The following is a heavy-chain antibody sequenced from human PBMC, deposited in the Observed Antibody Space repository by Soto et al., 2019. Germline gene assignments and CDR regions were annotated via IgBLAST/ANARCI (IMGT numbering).Heavy chain of an antibody. Sequence: SETLSLTCTVSGASISGYYWGWIRQPPGKGLEWIGSFYYSGTTYYNPSLRSRVTISVDTSKNQFSLKLTSVTAADTAVYYCAKERFWVFGVDEANWFDPWGQGTLVTVSS. CDR1: GASISGYY. CDR2: FYYSGTT. J-gene: IGHJ5*02. CDR3: AKERFWVFGVDEANWFDP. D-gene: IGHD3-3*01. V-gene: IGHV4-39*02.